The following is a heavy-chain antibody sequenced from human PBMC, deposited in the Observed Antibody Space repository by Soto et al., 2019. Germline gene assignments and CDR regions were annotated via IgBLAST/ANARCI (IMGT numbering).Heavy chain of an antibody. CDR2: SIPILGTP. Sequence: QVQLVQSGAEVKKPGSSVKVSCKASGGTFSSYAISWVRQAPGQGLERMGGSIPILGTPNYAQKFQGRVPITADESTSTAYMELSSLRSEDTAVYYCASSRCSGGSCYPYNWFDPWGQGTLVTVSS. CDR3: ASSRCSGGSCYPYNWFDP. CDR1: GGTFSSYA. J-gene: IGHJ5*02. D-gene: IGHD2-15*01. V-gene: IGHV1-69*01.